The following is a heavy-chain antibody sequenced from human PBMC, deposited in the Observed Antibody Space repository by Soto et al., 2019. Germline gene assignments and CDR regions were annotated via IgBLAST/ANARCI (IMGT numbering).Heavy chain of an antibody. D-gene: IGHD3-10*01. CDR2: IIPIFGTT. CDR1: GGTFNTYT. V-gene: IGHV1-69*13. CDR3: ARDGRRAHLGSWHYYDY. Sequence: SVKVSCKVSGGTFNTYTINWVRLAPGQGLEWMGGIIPIFGTTNYAKKFQGRVKITADESTSTVNMELSSLGSDDTAVYYCARDGRRAHLGSWHYYDYWG. J-gene: IGHJ4*01.